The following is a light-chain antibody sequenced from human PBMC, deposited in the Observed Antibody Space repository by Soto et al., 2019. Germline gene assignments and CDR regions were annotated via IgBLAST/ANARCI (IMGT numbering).Light chain of an antibody. CDR3: LQYHNLWA. CDR2: RAS. J-gene: IGKJ1*01. V-gene: IGKV3-15*01. CDR1: QNIYSN. Sequence: IVMMQSPATLSVSPGERGTFSCRASQNIYSNIASYQQRPGQAPRLLIYRASTRATGVPARFSGSGSGTEFTLTISSLQSEDFAVYSCLQYHNLWAFGQGTKVDIK.